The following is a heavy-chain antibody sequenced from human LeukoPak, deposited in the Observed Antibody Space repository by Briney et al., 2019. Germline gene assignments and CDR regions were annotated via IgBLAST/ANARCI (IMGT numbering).Heavy chain of an antibody. CDR2: INQRRNT. V-gene: IGHV4-34*01. D-gene: IGHD6-19*01. CDR3: ARHGWHAWYFDL. J-gene: IGHJ2*01. Sequence: SETLSLTCVVYGGSFSGYSWRWIRQPPGKGLEWIGEINQRRNTNYNPSLKSRVTISIDTSKSQFSLKLSSVTAADTAVYYCARHGWHAWYFDLWGRGTLVTVSS. CDR1: GGSFSGYS.